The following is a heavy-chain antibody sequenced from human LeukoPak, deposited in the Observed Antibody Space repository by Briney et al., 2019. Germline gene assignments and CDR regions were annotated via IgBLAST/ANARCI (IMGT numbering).Heavy chain of an antibody. Sequence: GGSLRLSCAASGLSVSSNNMHWVRQAPGGGLEWVSYISAGSGTMFSADFVKGRFTISRDNARESLFLQMNSLRAEDTAVYYCARDLGLRRMIWGRGTLVIVSS. CDR1: GLSVSSNN. CDR3: ARDLGLRRMI. J-gene: IGHJ2*01. V-gene: IGHV3-48*04. CDR2: ISAGSGTM.